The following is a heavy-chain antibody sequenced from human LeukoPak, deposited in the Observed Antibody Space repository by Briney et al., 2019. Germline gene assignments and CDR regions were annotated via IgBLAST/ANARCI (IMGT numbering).Heavy chain of an antibody. CDR3: ARDRYYDFWSGQGPFDI. CDR1: GFSLSDYY. D-gene: IGHD3-3*01. J-gene: IGHJ3*02. CDR2: ITGSGSGTII. V-gene: IGHV3-11*01. Sequence: GGSLRLSCAASGFSLSDYYMSWIRQAPGKGLEWTSHITGSGSGTIIKYADSVKGRFTISRDDAKNSLFLQMNSLRADDTAIYYCARDRYYDFWSGQGPFDIWGQGTMVTVSS.